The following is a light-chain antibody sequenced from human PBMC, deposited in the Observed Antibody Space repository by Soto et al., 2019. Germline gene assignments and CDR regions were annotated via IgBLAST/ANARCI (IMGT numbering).Light chain of an antibody. Sequence: IVLTQSPATLSLSPGERATLSCTASQHVTTTYIAWYQKQFGQAPRLLIYGASTRATGTPDRFAGGGFGTDFTLTISRVEPEDFAVYYCQHYDSSLTFGGGTKVEMK. CDR2: GAS. CDR1: QHVTTTY. CDR3: QHYDSSLT. V-gene: IGKV3-20*01. J-gene: IGKJ4*01.